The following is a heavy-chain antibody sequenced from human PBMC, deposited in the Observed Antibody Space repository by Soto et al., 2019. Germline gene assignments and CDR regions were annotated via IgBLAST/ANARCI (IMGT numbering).Heavy chain of an antibody. J-gene: IGHJ4*02. V-gene: IGHV3-15*07. D-gene: IGHD5-18*01. CDR2: IKSKTDGGTT. CDR3: AKDDGYSYAALQLPDY. Sequence: GGSLRLSCAASGFTFSNAWINWVRQAPGKGLEWVGRIKSKTDGGTTDYAEPVKGRFAISRDDSNNMVYLQMNSLRAEDTAVYYCAKDDGYSYAALQLPDYWGQGTLLTVSS. CDR1: GFTFSNAW.